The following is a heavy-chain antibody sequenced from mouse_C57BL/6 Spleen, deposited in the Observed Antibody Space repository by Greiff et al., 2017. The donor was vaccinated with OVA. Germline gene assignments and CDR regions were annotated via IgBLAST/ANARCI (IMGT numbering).Heavy chain of an antibody. CDR1: GYTFTSYG. D-gene: IGHD1-1*01. Sequence: QVQLQQSGAELARPGASVKLSCKASGYTFTSYGISWVKQRTGQGLEWIGEIYPRSGNTYYNEKFKGKATLTADKSSSTAYMQFSSLTSEDSAIYYCARSGGSSYHWYFDVWGTGTTVTVSS. CDR3: ARSGGSSYHWYFDV. CDR2: IYPRSGNT. J-gene: IGHJ1*03. V-gene: IGHV1-81*01.